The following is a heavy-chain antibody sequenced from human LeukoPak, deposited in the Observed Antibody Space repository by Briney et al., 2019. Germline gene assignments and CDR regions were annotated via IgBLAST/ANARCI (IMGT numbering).Heavy chain of an antibody. CDR2: INPNSGGT. CDR1: GYTFTGYY. Sequence: ASVKVSCKASGYTFTGYYMHWVRQAPGQGLEWMGWINPNSGGTNYAQKFQGRVTMTRHTSIRTAYMELSRLRSDGTAVYYCARASNYDVWRGRYYMDVWGKGTTVTVSS. V-gene: IGHV1-2*02. J-gene: IGHJ6*03. CDR3: ARASNYDVWRGRYYMDV. D-gene: IGHD3-3*01.